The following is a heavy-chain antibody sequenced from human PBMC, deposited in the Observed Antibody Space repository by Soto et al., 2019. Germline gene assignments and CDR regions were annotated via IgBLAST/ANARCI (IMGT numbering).Heavy chain of an antibody. V-gene: IGHV4-59*01. CDR2: IYYSGST. J-gene: IGHJ5*02. CDR1: GGSISSDY. Sequence: SETLSLTCTVSGGSISSDYWSWIRQPPGKGLEWIGYIYYSGSTNYNPSLKSRVTISVDTSKNQFSLKLSSVTAADTAVYYCARDSYYGSGSNWFDPWGQGTLVTVSS. D-gene: IGHD3-10*01. CDR3: ARDSYYGSGSNWFDP.